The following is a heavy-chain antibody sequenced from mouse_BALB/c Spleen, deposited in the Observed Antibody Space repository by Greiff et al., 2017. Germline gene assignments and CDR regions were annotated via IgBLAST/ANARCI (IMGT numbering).Heavy chain of an antibody. CDR2: ISSGSSTI. CDR3: ARGDGNHVAWFAY. Sequence: EVQVVESGGGLVQPGGSRKLSCAASGFTFSSFGMHWVRQAPEKGLEWVAYISSGSSTIYYADTVKGRFTISRDNPKNTLFLQMTSLRSEDTAMYYCARGDGNHVAWFAYWGQGTLVTVSA. J-gene: IGHJ3*01. CDR1: GFTFSSFG. V-gene: IGHV5-17*02. D-gene: IGHD2-3*01.